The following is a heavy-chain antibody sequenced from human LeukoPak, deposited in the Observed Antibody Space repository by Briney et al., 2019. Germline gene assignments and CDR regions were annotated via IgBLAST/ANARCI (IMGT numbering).Heavy chain of an antibody. D-gene: IGHD5-18*01. CDR2: NHYTGST. CDR1: GGPISTYY. CDR3: ARQSTAMGTFDY. Sequence: SGTLSLTCTVFGGPISTYYWTWIRQPPGKGLEWIGYNHYTGSTNHYPSLKSRVTMSVDTSKNQFSLKLSSVTAADTAVYYCARQSTAMGTFDYWGQGTLVPVSS. J-gene: IGHJ4*02. V-gene: IGHV4-59*08.